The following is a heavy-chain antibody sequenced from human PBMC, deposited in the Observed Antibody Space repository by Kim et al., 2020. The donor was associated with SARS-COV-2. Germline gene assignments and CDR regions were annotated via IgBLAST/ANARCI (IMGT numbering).Heavy chain of an antibody. CDR3: SREVVTGEPPSYHGMDV. Sequence: GGSLRLSCAASGFSFSSYTMNWVRQTPGKGLEWVSSISASGGYMVYTDSVKGRFTMSRDNAKNSLYLQMNSLRAEDTGVYYCSREVVTGEPPSYHGMDV. CDR1: GFSFSSYT. V-gene: IGHV3-21*04. J-gene: IGHJ6*01. D-gene: IGHD3-22*01. CDR2: ISASGGYM.